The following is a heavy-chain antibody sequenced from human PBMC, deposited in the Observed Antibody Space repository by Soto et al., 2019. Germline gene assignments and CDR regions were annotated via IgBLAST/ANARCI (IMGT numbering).Heavy chain of an antibody. Sequence: SETLSLTCTVSGGSISTSAYYWGWIRQPPGKGLEWIGTIYYSGTSYHNPSLKSRVTISVDTSKKQFSLTLTSVTAADTAVYYCASRVEGLYSGNHRYYFDYWGQGTLVTVSS. V-gene: IGHV4-39*01. D-gene: IGHD5-12*01. CDR1: GGSISTSAYY. CDR3: ASRVEGLYSGNHRYYFDY. CDR2: IYYSGTS. J-gene: IGHJ4*02.